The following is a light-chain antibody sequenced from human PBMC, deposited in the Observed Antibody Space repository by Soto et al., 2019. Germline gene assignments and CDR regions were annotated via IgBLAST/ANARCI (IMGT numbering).Light chain of an antibody. Sequence: EILMTQSPATLSVSPGERVPLSCRAGQGVTTNFAWYQQKSGQSPRLLIYDVSHRATGVPARFSGTGSETDFTLTISGLQSEDSAVYFCQQYNNWPFSFGQGTRLEIK. CDR3: QQYNNWPFS. CDR1: QGVTTN. CDR2: DVS. V-gene: IGKV3-15*01. J-gene: IGKJ5*01.